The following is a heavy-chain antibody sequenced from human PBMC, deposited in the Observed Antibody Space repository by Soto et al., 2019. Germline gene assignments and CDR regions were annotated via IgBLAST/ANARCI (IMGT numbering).Heavy chain of an antibody. V-gene: IGHV3-33*01. J-gene: IGHJ4*02. CDR3: AREVGGSSWFLDY. CDR1: GFTFSSYG. Sequence: GGSLRLSCAASGFTFSSYGMHWVRQAPGKGLEWVAVIWYDGSNKYYADSVKGRFTISRDNSKNTLYLQMNSLRAEDTAVYYCAREVGGSSWFLDYWGQGTLVTVSS. D-gene: IGHD6-13*01. CDR2: IWYDGSNK.